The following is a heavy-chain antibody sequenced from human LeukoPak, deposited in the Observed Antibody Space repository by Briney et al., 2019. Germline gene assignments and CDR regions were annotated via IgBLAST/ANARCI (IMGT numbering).Heavy chain of an antibody. Sequence: GASVKVSCKASGYTFTGYYMHWVRQAPGQGLEWMGWINPNSGGTNYAQKFQGRVTMTRDTSISTAYMELSRLRSDDTAVYYCARAQAQWLVWPPFDYWGQGTLVTVSS. CDR3: ARAQAQWLVWPPFDY. CDR2: INPNSGGT. CDR1: GYTFTGYY. D-gene: IGHD6-19*01. J-gene: IGHJ4*02. V-gene: IGHV1-2*02.